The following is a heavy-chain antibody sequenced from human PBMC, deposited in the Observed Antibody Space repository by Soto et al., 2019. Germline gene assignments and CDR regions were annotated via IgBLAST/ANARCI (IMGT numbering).Heavy chain of an antibody. CDR3: ARDPIYSSGFNWFDP. CDR1: GFTFSDYA. CDR2: VSHDGRNT. V-gene: IGHV3-30*04. J-gene: IGHJ5*02. Sequence: PGGSLRLSCAASGFTFSDYAMHWVRQAPGKGLEWVAVVSHDGRNTHYADSVKGRFTISRDNAKNSLYLQMNSLRAEDTAVYYCARDPIYSSGFNWFDPWGQGTLVTVSS. D-gene: IGHD6-19*01.